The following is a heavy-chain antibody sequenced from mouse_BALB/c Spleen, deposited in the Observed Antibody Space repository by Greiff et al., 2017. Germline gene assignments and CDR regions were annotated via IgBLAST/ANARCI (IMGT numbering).Heavy chain of an antibody. V-gene: IGHV1S81*02. CDR1: GYTFTSYW. J-gene: IGHJ3*01. CDR3: ARGFAY. CDR2: INPSNGRT. Sequence: QVQLKQPGAELVKPGASVKLSCKASGYTFTSYWMHWVKQRPGQGLEWIGEINPSNGRTNYNEKFKSKATLTVDKSSSTAYMQLSSLTSEDSAVYYCARGFAYWGQGTLVTVSA.